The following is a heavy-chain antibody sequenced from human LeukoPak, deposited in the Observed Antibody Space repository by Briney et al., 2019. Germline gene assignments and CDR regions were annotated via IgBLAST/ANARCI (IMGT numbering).Heavy chain of an antibody. CDR1: GYTFTGYY. J-gene: IGHJ6*02. D-gene: IGHD3-22*01. V-gene: IGHV1-2*02. CDR2: INPNSGGT. Sequence: ASVKVSCKASGYTFTGYYMHWVRQAPGQGLEWMGWINPNSGGTNYAQKFQGRVTMTRDTSISTAYMELSRLGSDDTAVYYCAREGTMIVVVITDLYYYYGMDVWGQGTTVTVSS. CDR3: AREGTMIVVVITDLYYYYGMDV.